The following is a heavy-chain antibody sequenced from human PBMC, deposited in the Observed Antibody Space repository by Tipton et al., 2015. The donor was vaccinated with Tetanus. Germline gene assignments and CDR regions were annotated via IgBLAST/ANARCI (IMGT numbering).Heavy chain of an antibody. Sequence: QLVQSGAEVKKPGSSVKVSCKASGGTFSSYAISWVRQAPGQGLEWMGGIIPIFGTANYAQKLQGRVTITADESTSPAYMELSSLRSEDTAVYYWARAPRRYSNPIDYWGQGTLVTVSS. V-gene: IGHV1-69*01. D-gene: IGHD6-13*01. CDR2: IIPIFGTA. J-gene: IGHJ4*02. CDR1: GGTFSSYA. CDR3: ARAPRRYSNPIDY.